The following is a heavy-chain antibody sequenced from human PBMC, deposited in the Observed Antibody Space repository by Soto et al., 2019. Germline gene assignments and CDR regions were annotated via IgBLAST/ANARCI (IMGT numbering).Heavy chain of an antibody. Sequence: QVQLVQSGAEVKKPGSSVKVSCKASGGTFSTYTINWVRQAPGQGLEWMGGIIPMFGTANYAQKFQGRVTITPDESTSTAYMELSSLRYEDTAVYYCARRYCISTSCHYYGMDVWGQGTTVSVSS. V-gene: IGHV1-69*05. CDR3: ARRYCISTSCHYYGMDV. CDR2: IIPMFGTA. D-gene: IGHD2-2*01. J-gene: IGHJ6*02. CDR1: GGTFSTYT.